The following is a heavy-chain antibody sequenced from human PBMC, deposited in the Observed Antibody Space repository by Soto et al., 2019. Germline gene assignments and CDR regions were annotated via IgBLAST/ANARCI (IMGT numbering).Heavy chain of an antibody. CDR2: IWYDGSNK. CDR3: ARDSSGSYGSGEDCFDY. J-gene: IGHJ4*02. CDR1: GFTFSSYG. D-gene: IGHD1-26*01. Sequence: QVQLVESGGGVVQPGRSLRLSCAASGFTFSSYGMHWVRQAPGKGLEWVAVIWYDGSNKYYADSVKGRFTISRDNSQNTLYLQMNSLRAEDTAVYYCARDSSGSYGSGEDCFDYWGQGTLVTVSS. V-gene: IGHV3-33*01.